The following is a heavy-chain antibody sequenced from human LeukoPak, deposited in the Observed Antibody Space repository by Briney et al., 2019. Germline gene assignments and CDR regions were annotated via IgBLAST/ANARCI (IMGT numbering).Heavy chain of an antibody. J-gene: IGHJ4*02. CDR3: AKDDLGIFDY. Sequence: GGFLRLSCAASGIIFSAYGMHWVRQAPGKGLEWVAVIWHDGSKKYYEDSVKGRFTISRDDSKNTVYLQMNSLRAEDTAVYYCAKDDLGIFDYWGQGTLVTVSS. V-gene: IGHV3-33*06. CDR2: IWHDGSKK. CDR1: GIIFSAYG. D-gene: IGHD3-16*01.